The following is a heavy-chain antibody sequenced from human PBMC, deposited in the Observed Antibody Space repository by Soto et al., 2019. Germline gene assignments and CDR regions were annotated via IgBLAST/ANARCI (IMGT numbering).Heavy chain of an antibody. D-gene: IGHD3-10*01. J-gene: IGHJ4*02. V-gene: IGHV1-46*03. Sequence: ASVKVSCKASGYTFTSYDMHWVRQAPGQGLEWMGIINPSGGSTSYAQKFQGRVTMTRDTSTSTVYMELSSLRSEDTAVYYCARVVYYGSGSYYNPFFDYWGQGTLVTVSS. CDR2: INPSGGST. CDR1: GYTFTSYD. CDR3: ARVVYYGSGSYYNPFFDY.